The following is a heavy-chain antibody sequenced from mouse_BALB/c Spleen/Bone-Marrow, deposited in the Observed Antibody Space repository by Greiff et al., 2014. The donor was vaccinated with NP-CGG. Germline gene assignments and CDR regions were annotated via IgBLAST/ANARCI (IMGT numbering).Heavy chain of an antibody. V-gene: IGHV1S56*01. Sequence: QVQLQQPGAELVKPGASVKLSCKASGYTFTSYDINWVRQRPEQGLEWIGWIFPGDNSTKYNEKFTGKATLTTDKSSSTAYMQLSRLTSEDSAVYFCAHDGLLPGMDYWGQGTSVTVSS. CDR1: GYTFTSYD. CDR3: AHDGLLPGMDY. D-gene: IGHD2-3*01. J-gene: IGHJ4*01. CDR2: IFPGDNST.